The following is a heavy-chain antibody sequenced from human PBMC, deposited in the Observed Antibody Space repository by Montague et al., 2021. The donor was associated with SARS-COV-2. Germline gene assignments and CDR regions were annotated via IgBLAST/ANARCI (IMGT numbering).Heavy chain of an antibody. CDR3: ARRGRPGYRTIAAAGTYWYFDL. Sequence: SETLSLTCTVSGGSISSYYWSWIRQPPGKGLEWIGYIYYSGSTNYNPSLKSRVTISVDTSKNQFSLKLSSVTAADTAVYYCARRGRPGYRTIAAAGTYWYFDLWGRGTLVTVSS. CDR2: IYYSGST. J-gene: IGHJ2*01. CDR1: GGSISSYY. D-gene: IGHD6-13*01. V-gene: IGHV4-59*12.